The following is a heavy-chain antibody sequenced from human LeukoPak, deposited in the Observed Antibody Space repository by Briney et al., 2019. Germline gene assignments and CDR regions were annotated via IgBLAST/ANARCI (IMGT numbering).Heavy chain of an antibody. V-gene: IGHV3-33*01. CDR1: GFTFSSYG. CDR2: IWYDGSNK. D-gene: IGHD2-15*01. J-gene: IGHJ4*02. CDR3: ARSGGEQGYFDY. Sequence: GRSLRLSCAASGFTFSSYGMHWVRQAPGKGLEWVAVIWYDGSNKYYADSVKGRFTISRDNSKNTLYLQMNSLRAEDSAMYYCARSGGEQGYFDYWGQGTLVTVSS.